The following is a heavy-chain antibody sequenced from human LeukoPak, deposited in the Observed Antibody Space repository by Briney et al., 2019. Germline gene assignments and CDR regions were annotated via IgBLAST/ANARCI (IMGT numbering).Heavy chain of an antibody. Sequence: GGSLRLSCAASGFTFSSYEMNWVRQAPGKGLEWVSYIGSSGSTIYYADSVKGRFTISRDNAKNSLYLQMNSLRAEDTAVYYCAREWGYFDYWGQGTLVTVSS. V-gene: IGHV3-48*03. D-gene: IGHD3-16*01. CDR3: AREWGYFDY. J-gene: IGHJ4*02. CDR1: GFTFSSYE. CDR2: IGSSGSTI.